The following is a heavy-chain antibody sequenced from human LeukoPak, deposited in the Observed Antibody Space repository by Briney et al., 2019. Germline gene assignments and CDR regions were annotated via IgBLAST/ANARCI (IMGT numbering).Heavy chain of an antibody. CDR3: ARDNYYGSGGGMEDGFDI. Sequence: KPSETLSLTCTVSGGSISSSSYYWGWIRQPPGKGLEWIGSISYSGVTYYNPSLKSRVTISVDTSKNQFSLKLSSVTAADTALYYCARDNYYGSGGGMEDGFDIWGQGTMVTVSS. CDR1: GGSISSSSYY. V-gene: IGHV4-39*07. D-gene: IGHD3-10*01. J-gene: IGHJ3*02. CDR2: ISYSGVT.